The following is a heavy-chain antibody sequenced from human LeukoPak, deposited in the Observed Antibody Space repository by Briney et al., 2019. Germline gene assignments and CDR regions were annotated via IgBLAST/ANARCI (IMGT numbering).Heavy chain of an antibody. CDR3: ASLDAFDI. CDR2: IYYSGST. Sequence: PSETLSLTCTVSGGSISGYYWSWIRQPPGKGLEWIGYIYYSGSTKYNPSLKSRVTMSVDTSRNQFSLKLSSVTAADTAVYYCASLDAFDIWGQGTMVTVSS. J-gene: IGHJ3*02. CDR1: GGSISGYY. V-gene: IGHV4-59*08.